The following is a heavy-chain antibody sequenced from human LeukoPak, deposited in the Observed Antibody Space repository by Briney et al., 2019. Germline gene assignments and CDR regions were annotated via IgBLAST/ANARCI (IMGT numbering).Heavy chain of an antibody. CDR2: ISSSSNI. Sequence: GGSLRLSCVASGFTFTDYSMNWVRQAPGKGLEWVSYISSSSNIYYADSVRGRFTISRDNAKNSLYLQMNSLRAEDAAVYYCARVSPYSSSSADFWGQGTLVTVSS. D-gene: IGHD6-6*01. V-gene: IGHV3-48*01. CDR1: GFTFTDYS. CDR3: ARVSPYSSSSADF. J-gene: IGHJ4*02.